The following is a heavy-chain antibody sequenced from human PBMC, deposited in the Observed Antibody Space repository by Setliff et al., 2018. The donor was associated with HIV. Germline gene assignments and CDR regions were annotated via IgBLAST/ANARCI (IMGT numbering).Heavy chain of an antibody. V-gene: IGHV4-38-2*01. CDR3: ARHSFPFGGKGVDY. D-gene: IGHD2-15*01. Sequence: SETLSLTCAVSGYSISSGYSWGWIRQPPGKGLEWIGSIYHSGSTYYNPSLKSRVTISVDMSKNQFSLRLSSVTAADTAVYYCARHSFPFGGKGVDYWGQGTLVTVSS. CDR1: GYSISSGYS. J-gene: IGHJ4*02. CDR2: IYHSGST.